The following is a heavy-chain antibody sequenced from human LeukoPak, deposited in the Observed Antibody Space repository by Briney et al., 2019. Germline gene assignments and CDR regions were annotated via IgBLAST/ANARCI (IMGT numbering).Heavy chain of an antibody. V-gene: IGHV1-2*06. CDR2: INPNSGGT. J-gene: IGHJ4*02. CDR1: GYTFTGYY. D-gene: IGHD4-11*01. Sequence: ASVTVSCKASGYTFTGYYMHWVRQAPGQGLEWMGRINPNSGGTNYAQKFQGRVTMTRDTSISTAYMELSRLRSDDTAVYYCAREPKPGTVTKDYWGQGTLVTVSS. CDR3: AREPKPGTVTKDY.